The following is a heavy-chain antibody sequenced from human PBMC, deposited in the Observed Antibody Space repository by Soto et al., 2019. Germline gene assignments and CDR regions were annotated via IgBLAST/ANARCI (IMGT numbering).Heavy chain of an antibody. J-gene: IGHJ6*02. CDR3: AREWGRSYYYGMDV. Sequence: QVQLVDSGGGVVQPERSLRLSCRASGFIFSDYAIHWVRQAPGRGLEWVAVLIDDGYFQYYADSVKGRFTISSDKSNNTVYRHMSSLRVDDTAVYYCAREWGRSYYYGMDVWGQGTTVIVSS. D-gene: IGHD3-10*01. CDR1: GFIFSDYA. V-gene: IGHV3-30-3*01. CDR2: LIDDGYFQ.